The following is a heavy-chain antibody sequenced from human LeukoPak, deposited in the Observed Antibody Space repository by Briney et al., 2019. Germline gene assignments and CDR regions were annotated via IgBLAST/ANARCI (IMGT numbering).Heavy chain of an antibody. CDR3: ARNIGLDYGYNWFDP. Sequence: GSLRLSCAGSGFTFNSYWMTWVRQAPGKGLEWVANIKQDGTEKNYLGSLKGRFTISRDNAKNSLYLLINNMRAEDTAVYYCARNIGLDYGYNWFDPWGQGTLVTVSS. CDR1: GFTFNSYW. J-gene: IGHJ5*02. CDR2: IKQDGTEK. D-gene: IGHD4-17*01. V-gene: IGHV3-7*01.